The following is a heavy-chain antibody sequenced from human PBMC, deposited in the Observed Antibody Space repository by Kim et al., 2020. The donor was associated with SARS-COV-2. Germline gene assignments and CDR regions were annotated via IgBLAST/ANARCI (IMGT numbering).Heavy chain of an antibody. J-gene: IGHJ6*02. Sequence: KSRVTISVDTSKNQFSLKLTSVTAADTAVYYCARDSNSVNYNYYYYGLDVWGQGTTVTVSS. V-gene: IGHV4-31*02. D-gene: IGHD3-10*01. CDR3: ARDSNSVNYNYYYYGLDV.